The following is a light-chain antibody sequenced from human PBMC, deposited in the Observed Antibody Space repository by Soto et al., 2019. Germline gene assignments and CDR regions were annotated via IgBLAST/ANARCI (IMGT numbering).Light chain of an antibody. J-gene: IGLJ1*01. CDR1: SSGVGGYNF. Sequence: QSVLTQPPSASGSPGQSVTISCTGTSSGVGGYNFVSWYQQYPGKAPKLMIYEVSKRPSGVPDRFSGSKSGNTASLTVSGLQAEDEADYYCSSYAGSDNYVFGTGTKVTV. CDR3: SSYAGSDNYV. CDR2: EVS. V-gene: IGLV2-8*01.